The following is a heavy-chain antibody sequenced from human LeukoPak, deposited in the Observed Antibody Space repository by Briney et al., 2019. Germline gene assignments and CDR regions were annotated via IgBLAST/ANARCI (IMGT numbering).Heavy chain of an antibody. CDR3: ARGGMVRRYYYYGMDV. D-gene: IGHD3-10*01. Sequence: SETLSLTCAVYGGSLSGYYWSWIRQPPGKGLEWIGEINHSGSTNYNPSLKSRVTISVDTPKNQFSLKLGSVTAADTAVYYCARGGMVRRYYYYGMDVWGQGTTVTVSS. CDR1: GGSLSGYY. V-gene: IGHV4-34*01. CDR2: INHSGST. J-gene: IGHJ6*02.